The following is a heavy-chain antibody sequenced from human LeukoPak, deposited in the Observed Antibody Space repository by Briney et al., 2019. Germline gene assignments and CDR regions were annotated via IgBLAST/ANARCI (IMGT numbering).Heavy chain of an antibody. CDR1: GFTFSSYG. D-gene: IGHD3-3*01. J-gene: IGHJ6*02. CDR2: IWYDGSNK. V-gene: IGHV3-33*01. Sequence: RGSLRLSCAASGFTFSSYGMHWVRQAPGKGLEWVAVIWYDGSNKYYADSVKGRFTISRDNSKNTLYLQMNSLRAEDTAVYYCARMFGVVSAGYYYYYYGMDVWGQGTTVTVSS. CDR3: ARMFGVVSAGYYYYYYGMDV.